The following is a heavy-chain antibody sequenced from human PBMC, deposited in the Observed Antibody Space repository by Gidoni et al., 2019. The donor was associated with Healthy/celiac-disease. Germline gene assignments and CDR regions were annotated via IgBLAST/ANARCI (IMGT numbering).Heavy chain of an antibody. V-gene: IGHV3-15*01. CDR1: GFTFSNAW. D-gene: IGHD6-13*01. CDR2: IKSKTDGGTT. J-gene: IGHJ4*02. Sequence: EVQLVESGGGLVKPGGSLRLSCAASGFTFSNAWMSWVRQAPGKGLEWVGRIKSKTDGGTTDYAAPVKGRFTISRDDSKNTLYLQMNSLKTEDTAVYYCTPSSSWYGDYFDYWGQGTLVTVSS. CDR3: TPSSSWYGDYFDY.